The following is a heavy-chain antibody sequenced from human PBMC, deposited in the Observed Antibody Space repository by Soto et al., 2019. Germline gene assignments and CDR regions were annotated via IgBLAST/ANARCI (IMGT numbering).Heavy chain of an antibody. Sequence: SETLSLTCTVSGGSISSYYWSWIRQPPGKGLEWIGYIYYSGSTNYNPSLKSRVTISVDTSKNQFSLKLSSVTAADTAVYYCERVSYYDSSGYYSPHGFDYWGQGTLVTVSS. D-gene: IGHD3-22*01. V-gene: IGHV4-59*01. J-gene: IGHJ4*02. CDR3: ERVSYYDSSGYYSPHGFDY. CDR2: IYYSGST. CDR1: GGSISSYY.